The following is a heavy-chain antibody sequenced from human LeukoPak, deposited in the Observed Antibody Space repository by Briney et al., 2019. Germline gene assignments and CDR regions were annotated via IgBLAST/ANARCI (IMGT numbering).Heavy chain of an antibody. CDR3: ARDANNYYDSSGYYPNRWDY. CDR2: IIPIFGTA. D-gene: IGHD3-22*01. V-gene: IGHV1-69*06. J-gene: IGHJ4*02. CDR1: GYTFTSYG. Sequence: ASVKVSCKASGYTFTSYGISWVRQAPGQGLEWMGGIIPIFGTANYAQKFQGRVTITADKSTSTAYMELSSLRSEDTAVYYCARDANNYYDSSGYYPNRWDYWGQGTLVTVSS.